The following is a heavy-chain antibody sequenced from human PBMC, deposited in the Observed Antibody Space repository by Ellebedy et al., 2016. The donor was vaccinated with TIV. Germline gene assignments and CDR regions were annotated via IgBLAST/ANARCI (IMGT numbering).Heavy chain of an antibody. D-gene: IGHD4-17*01. CDR2: IIPIYGTT. CDR3: ARPTVTTTYYYYAVDV. Sequence: ASVKVSXKASGGTFFSYSIAWVRQAPGQGLEWMGGIIPIYGTTNYAQKFRGRVTITADESTRTAYMELSSLRSEDTAVYYCARPTVTTTYYYYAVDVWGQGTAVIVSS. J-gene: IGHJ6*02. V-gene: IGHV1-69*13. CDR1: GGTFFSYS.